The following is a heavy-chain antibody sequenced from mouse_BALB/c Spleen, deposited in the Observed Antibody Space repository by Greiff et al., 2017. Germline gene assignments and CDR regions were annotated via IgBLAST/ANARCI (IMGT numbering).Heavy chain of an antibody. V-gene: IGHV7-3*02. CDR1: GFTFTDYY. Sequence: EVQLQESGGGLVQPGGSLRLSCATSGFTFTDYYMSWVRQPPGKALEWLGFIRNKANGYTTEYSASVKGRFTISRDNSQSILYLQMNTLRAEDSATYYCARDRYFDVWGAGTTVTVSS. CDR2: IRNKANGYTT. J-gene: IGHJ1*01. CDR3: ARDRYFDV.